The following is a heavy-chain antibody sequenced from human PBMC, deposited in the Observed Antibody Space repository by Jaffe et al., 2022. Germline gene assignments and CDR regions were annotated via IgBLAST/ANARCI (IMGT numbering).Heavy chain of an antibody. Sequence: QLQLQESGPGLVKPSETLSLTCTVSGGSISSSSYYWGWIRQPPGKGLEWIGSIYYSGSTYYNPSLKSRVTISVDTSKNQFSLKLSSVTAADTAVYYCARQISITGTTWRGPYYYYYMDVWGKGTTVTVSS. D-gene: IGHD1-7*01. CDR1: GGSISSSSYY. CDR3: ARQISITGTTWRGPYYYYYMDV. CDR2: IYYSGST. J-gene: IGHJ6*03. V-gene: IGHV4-39*01.